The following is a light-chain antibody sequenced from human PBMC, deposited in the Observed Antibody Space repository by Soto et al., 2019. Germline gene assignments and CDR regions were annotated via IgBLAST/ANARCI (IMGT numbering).Light chain of an antibody. Sequence: DIQMTQSPSSLSASVGDRVTVTCRASQSIGRYLNWYQQKPGKAPKLLIYDVSSLQTGVPSRFSGDESGTDFTLTISGLQPDDFATYYCQQSFSAPRTFGQGTKLDIQ. V-gene: IGKV1-39*01. CDR2: DVS. CDR3: QQSFSAPRT. CDR1: QSIGRY. J-gene: IGKJ2*01.